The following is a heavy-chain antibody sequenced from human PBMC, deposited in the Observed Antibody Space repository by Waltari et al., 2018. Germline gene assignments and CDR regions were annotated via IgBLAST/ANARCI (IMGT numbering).Heavy chain of an antibody. D-gene: IGHD2-15*01. CDR3: SGGVADYYYYGMDV. CDR1: GFTFGDYA. Sequence: EVQLVESGGGLVQPGRSLRLSCPASGFTFGDYAMSWFRQATGKGLEWVGFIRSKAYGGTTEYAASVKGRFTISRDDSKSIAYLQMNSLKTEDTAVYYCSGGVADYYYYGMDVWGQGTTVTVSS. J-gene: IGHJ6*02. CDR2: IRSKAYGGTT. V-gene: IGHV3-49*03.